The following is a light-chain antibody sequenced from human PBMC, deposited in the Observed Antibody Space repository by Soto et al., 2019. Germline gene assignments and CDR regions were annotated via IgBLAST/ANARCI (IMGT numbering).Light chain of an antibody. CDR2: DAS. J-gene: IGKJ1*01. Sequence: IVVTQDTATLSLSPGEIATISCRASLSGSSSLAWYQQKPCQDPRLLIYDASKRATGIPSRFSGSVSGTDFALPSSSLEREDCAVYSCQQRSYWPGTFGQGAKVEL. V-gene: IGKV3-11*01. CDR3: QQRSYWPGT. CDR1: LSGSSS.